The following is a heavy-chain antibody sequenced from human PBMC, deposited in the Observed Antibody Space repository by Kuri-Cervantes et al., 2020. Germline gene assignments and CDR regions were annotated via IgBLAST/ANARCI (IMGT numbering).Heavy chain of an antibody. CDR1: GFTFSSYA. J-gene: IGHJ4*02. Sequence: GESLKISCAASGFTFSSYAMHWVRQAPGKGLEWVAVISYDGSNKYYADSVKGRFTISRDNSKNTLYLQMNRLRAEDTAVYYCAKATNYGDQHFDYWGQGTLVTVSS. CDR2: ISYDGSNK. CDR3: AKATNYGDQHFDY. V-gene: IGHV3-30-3*01. D-gene: IGHD4-17*01.